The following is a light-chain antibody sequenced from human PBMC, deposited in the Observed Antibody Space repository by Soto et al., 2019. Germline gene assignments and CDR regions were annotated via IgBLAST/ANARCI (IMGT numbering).Light chain of an antibody. CDR3: QNNNSAPVT. Sequence: DIQMTQSPSSLSASPGDRVTITCRASQGISNYLAWYQQKPGKAPKLLIYAASTLQTGIPSRFSGSGSGTDFTITISSLHAEDAVSYYWQNNNSAPVTFGQGTKVDIK. V-gene: IGKV1-27*01. J-gene: IGKJ1*01. CDR1: QGISNY. CDR2: AAS.